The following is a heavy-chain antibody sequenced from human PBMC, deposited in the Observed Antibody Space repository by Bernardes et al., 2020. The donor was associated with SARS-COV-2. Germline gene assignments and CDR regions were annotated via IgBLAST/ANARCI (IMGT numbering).Heavy chain of an antibody. CDR1: GFTFSSHW. CDR3: AKARQTGDFDY. Sequence: GGSLRLSCVGSGFTFSSHWMHWVRQPPGKGLEWVSAISGSGGSTYYADSVKGRFTISRDNSKNTLYLQMNSLRAEDTAVYYCAKARQTGDFDYWGQGTLVTVSS. J-gene: IGHJ4*02. CDR2: ISGSGGST. D-gene: IGHD7-27*01. V-gene: IGHV3-23*01.